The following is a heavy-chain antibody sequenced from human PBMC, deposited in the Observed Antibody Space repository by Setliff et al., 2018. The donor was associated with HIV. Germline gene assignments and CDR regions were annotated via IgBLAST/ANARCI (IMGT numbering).Heavy chain of an antibody. Sequence: GASVKVSCKASGFIFTKYGITWVRQAPGQGLEWMGWISAYNGKTDYAQKFQDRLTMTTDTSTRTVYMELRGLRSDDTAVYDCAREKETCSGGDCWKNAFDVWGRGTLVTVS. D-gene: IGHD2-21*02. CDR1: GFIFTKYG. V-gene: IGHV1-18*01. CDR2: ISAYNGKT. J-gene: IGHJ2*01. CDR3: AREKETCSGGDCWKNAFDV.